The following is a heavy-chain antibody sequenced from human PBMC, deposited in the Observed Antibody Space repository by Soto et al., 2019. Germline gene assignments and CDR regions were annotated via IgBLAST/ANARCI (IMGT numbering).Heavy chain of an antibody. J-gene: IGHJ4*02. Sequence: GASVKVSCKASGYTFTSYGISWVRQAPGQGLEWMGWISAYNGNTNYAQKLQGRFTISRDNSKNTLYLQMNSLRAEDTAVYYCAFSSSPFDYWGQGTLVTVSS. CDR1: GYTFTSYG. CDR3: AFSSSPFDY. V-gene: IGHV1-18*01. CDR2: ISAYNGNT.